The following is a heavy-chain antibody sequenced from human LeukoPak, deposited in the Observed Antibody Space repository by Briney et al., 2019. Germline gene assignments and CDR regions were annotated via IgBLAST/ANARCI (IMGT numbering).Heavy chain of an antibody. CDR3: ARGGTYDI. V-gene: IGHV3-7*01. Sequence: GGSLRLSCAASGFTFSSYSMNWVRQAPGKGLEWVANIKQDGSEKYYVDSVKGRFTISRDNAKNSLYLQMNSLRGEDTAVYYCARGGTYDIWGQGTRVTVSS. J-gene: IGHJ3*02. CDR2: IKQDGSEK. CDR1: GFTFSSYS.